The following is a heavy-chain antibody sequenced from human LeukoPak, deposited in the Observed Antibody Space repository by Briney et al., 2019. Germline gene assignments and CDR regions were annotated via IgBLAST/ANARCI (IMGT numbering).Heavy chain of an antibody. V-gene: IGHV4-30-2*01. CDR3: ARESGGWLDY. D-gene: IGHD1-26*01. J-gene: IGHJ4*02. CDR1: GDSFSSGGYS. CDR2: IYHSGTT. Sequence: SQTLSLTCAVSGDSFSSGGYSWTWIRQPPGKGLEWIGYIYHSGTTYYNPSLKSRVTISVDRSKNQFSLKLSSVTAADTAVYYCARESGGWLDYWGQGTLVTVSS.